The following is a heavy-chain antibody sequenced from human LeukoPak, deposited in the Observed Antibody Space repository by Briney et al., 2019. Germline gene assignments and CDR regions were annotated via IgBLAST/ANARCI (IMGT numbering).Heavy chain of an antibody. CDR2: ISSSSSTI. CDR3: ASRGIRVRFLEWFPFDY. V-gene: IGHV3-48*01. Sequence: GGSLRLSCAASGFTFSSYSMNWVRQAPGKGLEWVSYISSSSSTIYYADSVKGRFTISRDNAKNSLYLQMNSLRAEDTAVYYCASRGIRVRFLEWFPFDYWGQGTLVTVSS. D-gene: IGHD3-3*01. J-gene: IGHJ4*02. CDR1: GFTFSSYS.